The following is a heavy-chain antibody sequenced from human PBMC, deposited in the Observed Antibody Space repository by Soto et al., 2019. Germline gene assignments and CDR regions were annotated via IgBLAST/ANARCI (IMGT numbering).Heavy chain of an antibody. D-gene: IGHD3-9*01. CDR3: ARRGPTPCKTIFDF. CDR1: GDSIKGYY. J-gene: IGHJ4*02. V-gene: IGHV4-59*08. Sequence: QVQLQESGPGLVKPSETLSLTCSVSGDSIKGYYWIWIRQPPGEGLEWIGNINYSGSTNCNPSLKSRVTMSVDTSRNQFSLKLTSVTAADTAVYYCARRGPTPCKTIFDFWGPGSLVTVSS. CDR2: INYSGST.